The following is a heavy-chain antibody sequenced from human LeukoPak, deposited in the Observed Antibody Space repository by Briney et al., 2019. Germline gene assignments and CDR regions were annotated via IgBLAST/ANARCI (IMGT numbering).Heavy chain of an antibody. CDR2: IYPGDSDT. V-gene: IGHV5-51*01. Sequence: GESLKISCKGSGYSFTSYWIGWVRQMPGKGLEWMGIIYPGDSDTRYSPSFQGQVTISADKSISTAYLQWSSLKASDTAMYYWARQSKASYDSSGINWFDPWGQGTLVTVSS. CDR1: GYSFTSYW. J-gene: IGHJ5*02. D-gene: IGHD3-22*01. CDR3: ARQSKASYDSSGINWFDP.